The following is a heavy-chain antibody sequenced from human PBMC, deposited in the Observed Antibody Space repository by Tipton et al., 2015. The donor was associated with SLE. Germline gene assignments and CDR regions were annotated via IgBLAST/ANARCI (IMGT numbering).Heavy chain of an antibody. J-gene: IGHJ4*02. CDR1: GFSFSNYW. D-gene: IGHD5-24*01. CDR2: INQDGSEK. V-gene: IGHV3-7*01. Sequence: SLRLSCAASGFSFSNYWMSWVRQAPGKGLEWVANINQDGSEKYYVDSVKGRFTISRDNAKNTLYLQMNSLRAEDTAVYYCARSEMATITYWGQGTLVTVSS. CDR3: ARSEMATITY.